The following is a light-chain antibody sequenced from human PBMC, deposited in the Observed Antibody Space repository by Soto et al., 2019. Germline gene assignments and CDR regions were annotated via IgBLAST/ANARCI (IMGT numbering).Light chain of an antibody. Sequence: DVVMTPSPLSLPVTLGQPASISCRSSQSLVYSDGNTYLNWFQQRPGHSPRSLIYKVSKRDSGVPDRFSGSGSVTDFTLKISRVEAEDVGVYYCMQGTQGPPVTFGQGTRLEIK. V-gene: IGKV2-30*01. J-gene: IGKJ5*01. CDR2: KVS. CDR3: MQGTQGPPVT. CDR1: QSLVYSDGNTY.